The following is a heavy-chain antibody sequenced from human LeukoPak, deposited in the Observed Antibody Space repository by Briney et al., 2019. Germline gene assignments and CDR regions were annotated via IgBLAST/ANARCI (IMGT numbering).Heavy chain of an antibody. Sequence: ASVKVSCKASGYTFTGYYMHWVRQAPGQGFEWMGWINPNSGGTNYAQKFQGWVTMTRDTSISTAYMELSRLRSDDTAVYYCARGGFGANVYDSSGSDYWGQGTLVTVSS. CDR2: INPNSGGT. V-gene: IGHV1-2*04. D-gene: IGHD3-22*01. CDR3: ARGGFGANVYDSSGSDY. CDR1: GYTFTGYY. J-gene: IGHJ4*02.